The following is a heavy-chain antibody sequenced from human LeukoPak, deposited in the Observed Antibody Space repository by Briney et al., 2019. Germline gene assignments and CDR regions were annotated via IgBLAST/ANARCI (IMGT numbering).Heavy chain of an antibody. CDR1: GGFISTYY. D-gene: IGHD2-15*01. J-gene: IGHJ3*02. CDR2: IYYSGT. CDR3: ARGGGYCSGGSCCLDAFNI. V-gene: IGHV4-59*01. Sequence: SETLSLTCTVSGGFISTYYWSWIRQSPGKGLEWFGYIYYSGTNYNPSLKSRVTISLDTSRNQFSLKLSSVTAADTAVYYCARGGGYCSGGSCCLDAFNIWGQGTMVTVSS.